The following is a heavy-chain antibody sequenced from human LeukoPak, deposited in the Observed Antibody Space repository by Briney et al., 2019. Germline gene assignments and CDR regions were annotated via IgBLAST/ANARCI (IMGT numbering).Heavy chain of an antibody. J-gene: IGHJ5*02. D-gene: IGHD3-10*01. Sequence: SETLSLTCTVSGGSISSYYWSWIRQPAGKGLEWIGRIYTSGSTNYNPSLKSRVTMSVDTSKNRFSLKLSSVTAADTAVYYCARDEGVRGARLFDPWGQGTLVTVSS. CDR3: ARDEGVRGARLFDP. V-gene: IGHV4-4*07. CDR2: IYTSGST. CDR1: GGSISSYY.